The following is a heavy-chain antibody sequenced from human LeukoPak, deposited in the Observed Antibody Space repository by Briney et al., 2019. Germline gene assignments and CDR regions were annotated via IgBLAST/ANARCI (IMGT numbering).Heavy chain of an antibody. CDR2: INPNTGGT. J-gene: IGHJ4*02. Sequence: ASVKVSCKASGYTFTNYFLHWVRQAPGQGLEWMGRINPNTGGTNYARKFQGRIIMTRDTSINTAYMELTRLRSDDTAVYYCARKGDYEVDFDYWGQGTLVTVSS. D-gene: IGHD4-17*01. V-gene: IGHV1-2*06. CDR3: ARKGDYEVDFDY. CDR1: GYTFTNYF.